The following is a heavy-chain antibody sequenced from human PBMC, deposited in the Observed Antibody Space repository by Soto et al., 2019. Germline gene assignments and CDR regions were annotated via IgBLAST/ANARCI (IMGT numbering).Heavy chain of an antibody. J-gene: IGHJ5*02. CDR3: ARLHDYGDYPWFDP. CDR1: GFTFSSYA. V-gene: IGHV3-23*01. D-gene: IGHD4-17*01. CDR2: ISGSGGST. Sequence: EVQLLETGGGLVQPGGSLRLSCAASGFTFSSYAMSWVRQAPGKGLEWVSAISGSGGSTYYADSVKGRFTISRDNSKNTLYLQMNSLRAEDTAVYYCARLHDYGDYPWFDPWGQGTLVTVSS.